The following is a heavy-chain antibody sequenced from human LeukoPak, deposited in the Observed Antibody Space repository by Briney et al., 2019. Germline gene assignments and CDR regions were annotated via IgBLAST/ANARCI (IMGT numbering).Heavy chain of an antibody. CDR1: GFTYSHNG. D-gene: IGHD1-26*01. CDR2: IQYDGNTI. CDR3: ARGVGVIDY. J-gene: IGHJ4*02. Sequence: PGGSLRLSCVASGFTYSHNGMHWVRQAPGKGLEWVAFIQYDGNTIFYADSVKGRFTISRDNAKNSLYLQMNSLRAEDTAVYYCARGVGVIDYWGQGTLVTVSS. V-gene: IGHV3-30*02.